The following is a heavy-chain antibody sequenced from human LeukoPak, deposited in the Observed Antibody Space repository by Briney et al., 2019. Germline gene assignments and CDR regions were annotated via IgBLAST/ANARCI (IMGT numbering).Heavy chain of an antibody. CDR2: FDPEDGET. D-gene: IGHD4-11*01. CDR1: GYTLTELS. Sequence: GASVKVSCKVSGYTLTELSMHWVRQAPGKGLEWMGGFDPEDGETIYAQKFQGRVTMTEDTSTDTAYMELRSLRSEDTAVYYCATASTSRHAFDIWGQGTMVTVSS. CDR3: ATASTSRHAFDI. J-gene: IGHJ3*02. V-gene: IGHV1-24*01.